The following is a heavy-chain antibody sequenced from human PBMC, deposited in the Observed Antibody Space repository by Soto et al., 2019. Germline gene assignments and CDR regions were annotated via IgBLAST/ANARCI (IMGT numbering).Heavy chain of an antibody. Sequence: LGESLKISCKGSGYSFTSYWIGWVRQMPGKGLEWMGIIYPGDSDTRYSPSFQGQVTISADKSISTAYLQWSSLKASDTAMYYCARLRGPQQHPESDYYYGMDVWGQGTTVTVSS. D-gene: IGHD6-13*01. CDR2: IYPGDSDT. J-gene: IGHJ6*02. CDR3: ARLRGPQQHPESDYYYGMDV. V-gene: IGHV5-51*01. CDR1: GYSFTSYW.